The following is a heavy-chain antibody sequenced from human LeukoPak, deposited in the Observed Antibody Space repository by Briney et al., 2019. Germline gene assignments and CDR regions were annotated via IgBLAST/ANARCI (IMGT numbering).Heavy chain of an antibody. CDR2: INPGDSHT. CDR1: EYSFTKYW. V-gene: IGHV5-51*01. CDR3: ARTYPRPYYYGSGSSAYGMDV. Sequence: GESLKISCKGSEYSFTKYWIGWVRQMPGKGLEWMGIINPGDSHTRHSPPFQGQVTISVDKSISTAYLQWSSLKASDTAMYYCARTYPRPYYYGSGSSAYGMDVWGQGTTVTVSS. D-gene: IGHD3-10*01. J-gene: IGHJ6*02.